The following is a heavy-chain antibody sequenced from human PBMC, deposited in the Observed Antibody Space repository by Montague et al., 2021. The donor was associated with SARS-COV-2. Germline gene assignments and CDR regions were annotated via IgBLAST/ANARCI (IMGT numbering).Heavy chain of an antibody. Sequence: CAISGDSVSSNNAAWNWIRQSPSRGLEWLGRTYYRSKWCNDYAVSVKSRITIDADTSKNHFSLQLKSMTPEDTAVYYCLQGYYFDSWGQGTLVTVSS. CDR2: TYYRSKWCN. D-gene: IGHD5-24*01. V-gene: IGHV6-1*01. CDR1: GDSVSSNNAA. CDR3: LQGYYFDS. J-gene: IGHJ4*02.